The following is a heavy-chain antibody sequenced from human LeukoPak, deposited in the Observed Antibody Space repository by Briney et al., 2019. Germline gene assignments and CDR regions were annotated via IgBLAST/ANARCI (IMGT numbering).Heavy chain of an antibody. CDR2: ISWDGGST. Sequence: PGGSLRLSCAASGFTFDDCAMHWVRQAPGKGLEWVSLISWDGGSTYYADSVKGRFTISRDNSKNSLYLQMNSLRAEDTALYYCAKEKAAAGGFDYWGQGTLVTVSS. CDR1: GFTFDDCA. CDR3: AKEKAAAGGFDY. D-gene: IGHD6-13*01. J-gene: IGHJ4*02. V-gene: IGHV3-43D*03.